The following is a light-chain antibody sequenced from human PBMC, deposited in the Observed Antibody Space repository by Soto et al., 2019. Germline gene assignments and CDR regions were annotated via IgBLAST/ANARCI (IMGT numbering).Light chain of an antibody. V-gene: IGLV2-14*01. CDR2: EVS. J-gene: IGLJ1*01. CDR3: SPYTTSRHYV. Sequence: QSVLTQPASVSGSPGQSITISCTGTSSDVGGYNYVSWYQQHPGKAPKLMIYEVSNRPSGVSNRFSGSTSGNTASLTISGLQAEDEADYYCSPYTTSRHYVLGNGNKVT. CDR1: SSDVGGYNY.